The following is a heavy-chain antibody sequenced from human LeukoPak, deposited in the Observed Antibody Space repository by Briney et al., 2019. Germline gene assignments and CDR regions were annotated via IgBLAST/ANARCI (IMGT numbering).Heavy chain of an antibody. V-gene: IGHV4-39*07. D-gene: IGHD3-16*01. CDR1: GDSISSSSYY. J-gene: IGHJ6*03. Sequence: SSETLSLTCTVSGDSISSSSYYWGWIRQPPGKGLEWIGTIFYSGSTYYNPSLKNRVIISVDMSKNQFSLKVTSVTAADTAVYYCATGGARVYYYFDVWGKGTTVTVSS. CDR3: ATGGARVYYYFDV. CDR2: IFYSGST.